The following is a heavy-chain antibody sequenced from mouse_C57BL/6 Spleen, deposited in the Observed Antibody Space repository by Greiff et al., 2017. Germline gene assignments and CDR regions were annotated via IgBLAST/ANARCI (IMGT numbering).Heavy chain of an antibody. D-gene: IGHD2-4*01. CDR1: GYTFTSYW. Sequence: QVQLQQPGAELVKPGASVKMSCKASGYTFTSYWITWVKQRPGQGLEWIGDIYPGNGSTNYNEKFKSKATLTVDTSSSTAYMQLSSLTSEDSAVYYCARDGDYALGYWYFEVRGTGTTVTVSS. CDR3: ARDGDYALGYWYFEV. V-gene: IGHV1-55*01. CDR2: IYPGNGST. J-gene: IGHJ1*03.